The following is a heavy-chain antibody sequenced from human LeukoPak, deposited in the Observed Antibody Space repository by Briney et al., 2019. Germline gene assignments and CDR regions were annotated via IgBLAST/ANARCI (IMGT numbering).Heavy chain of an antibody. CDR1: GYSISSGYY. CDR3: ARGARSAYCSSTSCHYYYYMDV. Sequence: SETLSLTCAVSGYSISSGYYWGWIRQPPGKGLEWIGSIYHSGSTYYNPSLKSRVTISVDTSKNQFSLKLSSVTAADTAVYYCARGARSAYCSSTSCHYYYYMDVWGKGTTVTVYS. CDR2: IYHSGST. D-gene: IGHD2-2*01. J-gene: IGHJ6*03. V-gene: IGHV4-38-2*01.